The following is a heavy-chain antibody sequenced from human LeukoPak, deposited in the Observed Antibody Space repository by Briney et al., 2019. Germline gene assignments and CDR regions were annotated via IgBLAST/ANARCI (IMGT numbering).Heavy chain of an antibody. V-gene: IGHV1-2*02. Sequence: ASVKVSCKAPGYTFTDYYIHWVRQAPGQGLGWMGCIDPDSGGTKYGQKFQGRVTMTRDTSINTAYMELSRLRSDDTAVYYCAREYYDSSGIKYAFDIWGQGTMVTVSS. CDR1: GYTFTDYY. CDR2: IDPDSGGT. D-gene: IGHD3-22*01. J-gene: IGHJ3*02. CDR3: AREYYDSSGIKYAFDI.